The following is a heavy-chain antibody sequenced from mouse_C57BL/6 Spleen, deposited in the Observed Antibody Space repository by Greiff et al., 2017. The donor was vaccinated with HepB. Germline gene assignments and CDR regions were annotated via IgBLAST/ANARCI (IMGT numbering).Heavy chain of an antibody. Sequence: EVKLVESGGDLVKPGGSLKLSCAASGFTFSSYGMSWVRQTPDKRLEWVATISSGGSYTYYPDSVKGRFTISRDNAKNTLYLQMSSLKSEDTAMYYCARPLYGYDGGFAYWGQGTLVTVSA. CDR3: ARPLYGYDGGFAY. V-gene: IGHV5-6*01. J-gene: IGHJ3*01. CDR1: GFTFSSYG. CDR2: ISSGGSYT. D-gene: IGHD2-2*01.